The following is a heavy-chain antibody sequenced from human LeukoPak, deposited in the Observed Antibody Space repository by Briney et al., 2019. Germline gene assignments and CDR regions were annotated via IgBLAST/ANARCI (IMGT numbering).Heavy chain of an antibody. CDR2: ISGLNNDM. Sequence: GGSLRLSCAASGFSFSRDWMGWVRQAPGKGLEWVSLISGLNNDMYYADSVKGRFTISRDNAKNSLYLQMNSLRAEDTAVYYCARDLGPSYYYGSGFLWGQGTMVTVSP. J-gene: IGHJ3*01. CDR1: GFSFSRDW. V-gene: IGHV3-21*01. CDR3: ARDLGPSYYYGSGFL. D-gene: IGHD3-10*01.